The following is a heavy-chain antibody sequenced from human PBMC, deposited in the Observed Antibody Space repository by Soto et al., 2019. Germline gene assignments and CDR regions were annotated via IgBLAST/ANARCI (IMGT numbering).Heavy chain of an antibody. CDR1: GGSISNFY. CDR3: ARAPMVVTRSYFDY. V-gene: IGHV4-59*01. Sequence: SETLSLTCTVSGGSISNFYWSWIRQPPGKGLEWIGYIYYSGNTNYNPSLKSRVSISVDTSKNQFSLKLTSVTAADTAVYYCARAPMVVTRSYFDYWGQGTPVTVS. CDR2: IYYSGNT. J-gene: IGHJ4*02. D-gene: IGHD2-15*01.